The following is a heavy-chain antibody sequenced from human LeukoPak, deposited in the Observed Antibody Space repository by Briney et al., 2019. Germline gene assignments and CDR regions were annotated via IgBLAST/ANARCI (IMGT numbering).Heavy chain of an antibody. CDR2: INPSGGST. CDR1: GYTFTSYY. V-gene: IGHV1-46*01. Sequence: GASVKVSCKASGYTFTSYYMHWVRQAPGQGLEWMGIINPSGGSTSYAQKFQGRVTMTRDTSTSAVYMELSSLRSEDTAVYYCARATGYYDSSGYYYFDYWGQGTLVTVSS. D-gene: IGHD3-22*01. CDR3: ARATGYYDSSGYYYFDY. J-gene: IGHJ4*02.